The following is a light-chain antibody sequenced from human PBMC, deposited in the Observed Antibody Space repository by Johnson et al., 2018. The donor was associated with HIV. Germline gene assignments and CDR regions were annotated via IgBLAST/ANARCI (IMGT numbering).Light chain of an antibody. J-gene: IGLJ1*01. V-gene: IGLV1-51*01. CDR3: GTCDSSLSAAPYV. CDR2: DNN. Sequence: QSVLTQPPSVSAAPGQKVTISCSGSSSNIGNNYVSWYQQLPGTAPKLLIYDNNKRPSGIPDRFSGSKSGTSATLGITGLQTGDEADYYCGTCDSSLSAAPYVVGTGTKVTVL. CDR1: SSNIGNNY.